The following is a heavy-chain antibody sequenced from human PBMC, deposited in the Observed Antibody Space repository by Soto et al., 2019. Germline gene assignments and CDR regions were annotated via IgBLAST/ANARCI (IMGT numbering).Heavy chain of an antibody. Sequence: QVQLVQSGAEVKKPGASVKVSCKASGYTFTSYDINWVRQATGQGLEWMGWMNPNSGKTGYAQKFQGRVTMTRNTSXXTXYXXLSRLGSEDTAVYYCARALLGYCTNGVCRSWRFHPWGQGTLVTVSS. CDR2: MNPNSGKT. V-gene: IGHV1-8*01. CDR1: GYTFTSYD. CDR3: ARALLGYCTNGVCRSWRFHP. J-gene: IGHJ5*02. D-gene: IGHD2-8*01.